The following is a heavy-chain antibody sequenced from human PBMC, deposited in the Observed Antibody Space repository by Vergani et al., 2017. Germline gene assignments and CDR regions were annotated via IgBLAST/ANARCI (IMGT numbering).Heavy chain of an antibody. D-gene: IGHD4-17*01. V-gene: IGHV3-48*03. CDR3: ARSYDYGDLGADY. CDR1: GFTFSSYE. Sequence: EVQLVESGGGLVQPGGSLRLSCAASGFTFSSYEMNWVRQAPGKGLEWVSYISSSGSTIYYADSVKGRFTISRDNAKNSLYLQMNSLRAEDTAVYYCARSYDYGDLGADYWGQGTLVTVSS. J-gene: IGHJ4*02. CDR2: ISSSGSTI.